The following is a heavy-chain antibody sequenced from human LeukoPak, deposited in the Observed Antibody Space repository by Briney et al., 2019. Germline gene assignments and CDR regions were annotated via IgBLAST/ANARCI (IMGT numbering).Heavy chain of an antibody. CDR3: ARNWGYYYDSSGYLHSDY. CDR1: GYSFTSYW. CDR2: IYPGDSDT. Sequence: GESLTFSCKGSGYSFTSYWIGWVRQMPGKGLEWMGIIYPGDSDTRYSPSFQGQATISAHKSISTAYLQWSSLKASDTAMYYCARNWGYYYDSSGYLHSDYTGPGTL. J-gene: IGHJ4*02. V-gene: IGHV5-51*01. D-gene: IGHD3-22*01.